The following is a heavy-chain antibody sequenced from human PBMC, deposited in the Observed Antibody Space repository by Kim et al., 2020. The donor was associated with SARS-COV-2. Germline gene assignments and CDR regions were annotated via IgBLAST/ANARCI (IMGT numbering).Heavy chain of an antibody. CDR3: ARQGSLGQWLAFDY. Sequence: GGSLRLSCAASGFTFSSYGMHWVRQAPGKGLEWVAVIWYDGSNKYYADSVKGRFTISRDNSKNTLYLQMNSLRAEDTAVYYCARQGSLGQWLAFDYWGQGTLVTVSS. V-gene: IGHV3-33*01. J-gene: IGHJ4*02. CDR1: GFTFSSYG. D-gene: IGHD6-19*01. CDR2: IWYDGSNK.